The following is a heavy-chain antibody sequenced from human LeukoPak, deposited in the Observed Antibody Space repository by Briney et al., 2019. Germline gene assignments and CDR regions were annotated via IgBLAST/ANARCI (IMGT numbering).Heavy chain of an antibody. D-gene: IGHD3-10*01. Sequence: PGGSLRLSCAASGFTFRDYGMHWVRQAPGKGLEWVAFIRYDGSRIFYVDSVEGRFTISRDNSKNTLYLQMNSLRAEDTAVYYCAKDLVSQRGVGSSEKVDYWGQGTLVTVSS. CDR3: AKDLVSQRGVGSSEKVDY. V-gene: IGHV3-30*02. J-gene: IGHJ4*02. CDR2: IRYDGSRI. CDR1: GFTFRDYG.